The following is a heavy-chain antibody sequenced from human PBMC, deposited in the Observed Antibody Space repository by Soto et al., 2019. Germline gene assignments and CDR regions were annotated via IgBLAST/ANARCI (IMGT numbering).Heavy chain of an antibody. J-gene: IGHJ5*02. CDR3: ARNFDWLLPLIDA. CDR2: TYPGESDT. CDR1: GYSFASYW. Sequence: EVQLVQSGAEVKKPGESLKISCKGSGYSFASYWIGWVRQMPGKGLGWMGITYPGESDTKYSRTFQGQVTISADKSIGTAYLRWSGLEASDPAIYYCARNFDWLLPLIDAWGQGNPVTVSS. D-gene: IGHD3-9*01. V-gene: IGHV5-51*01.